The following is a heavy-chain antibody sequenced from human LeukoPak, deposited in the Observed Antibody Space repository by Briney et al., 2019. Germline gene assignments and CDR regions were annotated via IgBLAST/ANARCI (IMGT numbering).Heavy chain of an antibody. D-gene: IGHD5-12*01. J-gene: IGHJ4*02. CDR1: GYTFTSYD. Sequence: ASVKVSCKASGYTFTSYDINWVRQATGQGLEWMGWMNPNSGDTGYAQNFQGRITMTRDTSISTAYMELSSLRSEDTAVYYCARGVATDYWGQGTLVTVSS. CDR3: ARGVATDY. V-gene: IGHV1-8*01. CDR2: MNPNSGDT.